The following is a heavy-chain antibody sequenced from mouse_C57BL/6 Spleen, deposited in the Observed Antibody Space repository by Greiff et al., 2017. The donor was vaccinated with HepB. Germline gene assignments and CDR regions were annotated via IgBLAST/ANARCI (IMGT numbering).Heavy chain of an antibody. V-gene: IGHV1-53*01. CDR3: ATYYGSLYYAMDY. CDR1: GYTFTSYW. CDR2: INPSNGGT. J-gene: IGHJ4*01. D-gene: IGHD2-9*01. Sequence: VQLQQSGTELVKPGASVKLSCKASGYTFTSYWMHWVKQRPGQGLEWIGNINPSNGGTNYNEKFKSKATLTVDKSSSTAYMQLSSLTSEDSAVYYWATYYGSLYYAMDYWGQGTSVTVSS.